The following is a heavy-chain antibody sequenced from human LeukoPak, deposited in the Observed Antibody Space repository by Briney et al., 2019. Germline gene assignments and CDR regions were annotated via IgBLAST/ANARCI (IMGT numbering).Heavy chain of an antibody. V-gene: IGHV3-43*02. D-gene: IGHD3-22*01. J-gene: IGHJ4*02. Sequence: PGGSLRLSCAASGFTFDDYAMHWVRQAPGKGLEWISLISGDGGSTYYADSVKGRFTISRDNSKNSLYLQMNSLRTEGTALYYCAKDTPPEDYYDSSGYYRHFDYWGQGTLVTVSS. CDR3: AKDTPPEDYYDSSGYYRHFDY. CDR1: GFTFDDYA. CDR2: ISGDGGST.